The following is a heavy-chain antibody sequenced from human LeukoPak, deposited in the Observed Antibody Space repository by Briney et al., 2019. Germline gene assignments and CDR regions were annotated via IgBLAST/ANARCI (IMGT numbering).Heavy chain of an antibody. D-gene: IGHD2-8*01. Sequence: PSETLSLTCSVSDDSVNNYYWSWLRQSPGKGLEWIGNVYYRGTTNYNPSLKNRVTIAVDTSKKQVSLKVTATTAADTAVYYCARVNSDCSNEICNVGYYYYMDVWGKGTTVTVSS. V-gene: IGHV4-59*02. CDR3: ARVNSDCSNEICNVGYYYYMDV. CDR2: VYYRGTT. J-gene: IGHJ6*03. CDR1: DDSVNNYY.